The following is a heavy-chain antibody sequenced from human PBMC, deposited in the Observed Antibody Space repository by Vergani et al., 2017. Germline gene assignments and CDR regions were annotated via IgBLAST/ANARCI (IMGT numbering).Heavy chain of an antibody. CDR2: IIPIFGTA. J-gene: IGHJ5*02. CDR1: GGTFSSYA. Sequence: QAQLVQSGAEVKKPGSSVTVSCKASGGTFSSYAISWVRQAPGQGLEWMGRIIPIFGTANYAQKFQGRVTITADESTSTAYMELSSLRSEDTAVYYCARDRGYSSSWYGWFDPWGQGTLVTVSS. V-gene: IGHV1-69*13. CDR3: ARDRGYSSSWYGWFDP. D-gene: IGHD6-13*01.